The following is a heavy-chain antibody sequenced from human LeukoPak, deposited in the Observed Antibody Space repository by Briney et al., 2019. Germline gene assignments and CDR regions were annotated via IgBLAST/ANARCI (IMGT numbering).Heavy chain of an antibody. CDR2: IYPGDSDT. J-gene: IGHJ4*02. CDR1: GYSSTSYW. Sequence: GESLKISCKGSGYSSTSYWIGWVRQIPGKGLEWMGIIYPGDSDTRYSPSFQGQVTISADKSISTAYLQWSSLKASDTAMYYCARSSSWYSGALDYWGQGTLVTVSS. V-gene: IGHV5-51*01. CDR3: ARSSSWYSGALDY. D-gene: IGHD6-13*01.